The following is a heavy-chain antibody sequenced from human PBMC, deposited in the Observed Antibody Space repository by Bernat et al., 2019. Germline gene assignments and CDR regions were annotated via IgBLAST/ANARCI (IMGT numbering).Heavy chain of an antibody. Sequence: GESGGGLVQPGRSLRLSCAASGFTFDDYAMHWVRQAPGKGLEWVSGISWNSRSIGYADSVKGRFTISRDNAKNSLYLQMNSLRAEDTALYYCAKAAYHDAFDIWGQGTMVTVSS. CDR2: ISWNSRSI. D-gene: IGHD2-2*01. CDR3: AKAAYHDAFDI. V-gene: IGHV3-9*01. J-gene: IGHJ3*02. CDR1: GFTFDDYA.